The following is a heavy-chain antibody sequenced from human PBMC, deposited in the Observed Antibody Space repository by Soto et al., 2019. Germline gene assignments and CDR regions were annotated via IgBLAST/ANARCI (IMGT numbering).Heavy chain of an antibody. V-gene: IGHV1-8*02. CDR3: ARVTVAATLSIDY. J-gene: IGHJ4*02. Sequence: ASVKVSCKASGGTFSSYAISWVRQAPGQGLEWMGWINPNIGNTGYAQKFQGGVTMTRNASISTAYMELSSLRSEDTAVYYCARVTVAATLSIDYWGQGTLVTVSS. D-gene: IGHD2-15*01. CDR1: GGTFSSYA. CDR2: INPNIGNT.